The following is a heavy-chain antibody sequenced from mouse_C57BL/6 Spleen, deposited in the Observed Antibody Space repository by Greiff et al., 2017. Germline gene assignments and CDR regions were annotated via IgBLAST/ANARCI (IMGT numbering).Heavy chain of an antibody. CDR1: GYAFSSSW. CDR3: ARVSGSLYYFDY. V-gene: IGHV1-82*01. CDR2: IYPGDGDT. Sequence: QVQLKQSGPELVKPGASVKISCKASGYAFSSSWMNWVKQRPGKGLEWIGRIYPGDGDTNYNGKFKGKATLTADKSSSTAYMQLSSLTSEDSAVYFCARVSGSLYYFDYWGQGTTLTVSS. D-gene: IGHD1-1*01. J-gene: IGHJ2*01.